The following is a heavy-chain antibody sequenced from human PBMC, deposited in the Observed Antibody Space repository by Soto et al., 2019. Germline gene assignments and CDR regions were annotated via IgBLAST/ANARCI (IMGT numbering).Heavy chain of an antibody. V-gene: IGHV4-4*02. CDR2: IYHSGDT. D-gene: IGHD3-3*01. CDR3: ATKPIFGSAGVDY. CDR1: GSSISNNNW. J-gene: IGHJ4*02. Sequence: SETLSLTCAVSGSSISNNNWWTWVRQPPGKGLEWIGEIYHSGDTNYNPSLKSRVTISVNKSKNQFSLRLTSVTAADTAVYYCATKPIFGSAGVDYWGQGTLVTVSS.